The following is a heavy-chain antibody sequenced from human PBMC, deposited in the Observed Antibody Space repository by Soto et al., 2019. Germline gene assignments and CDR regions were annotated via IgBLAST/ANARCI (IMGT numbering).Heavy chain of an antibody. V-gene: IGHV3-23*01. D-gene: IGHD3-22*01. J-gene: IGHJ4*02. Sequence: GGSLRLSCAASGFPFNSYAMTLVRQSPGKGLEWVSTISGSDENTYYADSVKGRFTISRDNSKNTLYLQMNSLRAEDTAVYYCAKEGSYDSSGYYYYWGQGTLVTVSS. CDR2: ISGSDENT. CDR3: AKEGSYDSSGYYYY. CDR1: GFPFNSYA.